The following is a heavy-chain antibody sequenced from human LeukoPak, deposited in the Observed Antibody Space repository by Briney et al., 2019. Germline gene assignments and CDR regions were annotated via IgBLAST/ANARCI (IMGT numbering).Heavy chain of an antibody. CDR3: ARQGYYYDSSGYHYRDAFDI. D-gene: IGHD3-22*01. J-gene: IGHJ3*02. CDR2: ISAYNGNT. V-gene: IGHV1-18*04. CDR1: GYSVTSYW. Sequence: GESLKISCKGSGYSVTSYWISWVREAPGQGLEWMGWISAYNGNTNYAQKLQGRVTMTTDTSTSTAYMELRSLRSDDTAVYYCARQGYYYDSSGYHYRDAFDIWGQGTMVTVSS.